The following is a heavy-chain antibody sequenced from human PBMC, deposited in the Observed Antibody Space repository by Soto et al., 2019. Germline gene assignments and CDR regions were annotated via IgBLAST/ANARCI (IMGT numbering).Heavy chain of an antibody. Sequence: ASVQLSCKASGYTFTSNGISWVRHAPRQGREWMGWISAYNGNTNYAQQLPGRVTMTPDTSTSTASLEMWSLRSDNTAVYDSAIDYYVSSGYYYASNYWG. J-gene: IGHJ4*01. V-gene: IGHV1-18*01. D-gene: IGHD3-22*01. CDR3: AIDYYVSSGYYYASNY. CDR1: GYTFTSNG. CDR2: ISAYNGNT.